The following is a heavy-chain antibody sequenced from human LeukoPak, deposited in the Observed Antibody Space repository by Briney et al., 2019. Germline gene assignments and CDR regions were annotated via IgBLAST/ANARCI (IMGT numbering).Heavy chain of an antibody. V-gene: IGHV3-23*01. CDR2: ISGTGGGT. J-gene: IGHJ4*02. D-gene: IGHD1-26*01. CDR3: AKDVGATHFGGLGY. Sequence: GGSLRLSCAASGFTFSSYGMSWVRQAPGKGLEWVSVISGTGGGTYYADSVKGRFTISRDNSKNTLYLQMNSLRAEDTAVYYCAKDVGATHFGGLGYWGQGTLVTVSS. CDR1: GFTFSSYG.